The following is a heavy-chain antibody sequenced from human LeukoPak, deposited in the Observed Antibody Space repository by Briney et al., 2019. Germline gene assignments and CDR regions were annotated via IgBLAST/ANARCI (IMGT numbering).Heavy chain of an antibody. J-gene: IGHJ4*02. CDR3: AKRDVAYCSSTSCYPQFDY. CDR1: GFPFSSYA. CDR2: ISGSGGST. Sequence: GSLILSCAASGFPFSSYAMSWVRQAPGKGLEWVSAISGSGGSTYYADSVKGRFTISRDNSKNTLYLQMNSLRAEDTAVYYCAKRDVAYCSSTSCYPQFDYWGQGTLVTVSS. V-gene: IGHV3-23*01. D-gene: IGHD2-2*01.